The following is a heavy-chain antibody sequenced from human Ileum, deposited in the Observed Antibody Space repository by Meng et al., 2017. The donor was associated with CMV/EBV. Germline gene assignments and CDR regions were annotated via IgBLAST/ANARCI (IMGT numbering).Heavy chain of an antibody. J-gene: IGHJ4*02. CDR2: INTNTGNP. D-gene: IGHD1-26*01. Sequence: QVQLVQPGSELKKPGASVTVSCKASGYNFTSNNIIWVRQAPGQGPEWMGWINTNTGNPTYAQGFTGRFAFSLDTSVSTTYLQISSLKAEDTAVYYCARDGLSGRYFDYWGQGTLVTVSS. V-gene: IGHV7-4-1*02. CDR3: ARDGLSGRYFDY. CDR1: GYNFTSNN.